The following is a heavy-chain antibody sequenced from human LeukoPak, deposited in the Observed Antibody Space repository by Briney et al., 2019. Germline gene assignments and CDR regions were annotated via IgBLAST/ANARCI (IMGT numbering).Heavy chain of an antibody. Sequence: PSETLSLTCTVSGGSISSYYWSWIRQPPGKGLEWIGYIYYSGDTNYNPSLGSRVTISVDTSKNQFSLILRSVTAADTAVYYCATYTHYKNCIDPWGQGTLVTVSS. V-gene: IGHV4-59*12. D-gene: IGHD3-16*01. CDR3: ATYTHYKNCIDP. CDR1: GGSISSYY. J-gene: IGHJ5*02. CDR2: IYYSGDT.